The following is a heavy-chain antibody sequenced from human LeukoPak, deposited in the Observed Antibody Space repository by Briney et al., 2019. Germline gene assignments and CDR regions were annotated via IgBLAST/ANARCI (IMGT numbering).Heavy chain of an antibody. CDR1: GFTFSSYA. J-gene: IGHJ5*02. CDR3: FEGTRINHFHFFDP. D-gene: IGHD3-9*01. CDR2: ISGSGGSR. V-gene: IGHV3-23*01. Sequence: LSCAASGFTFSSYAMNCVRQAPGKGLEWVSGISGSGGSRYYADSVKGGFTISRDNSKNTLSLQMNRLRADDTALYYSFEGTRINHFHFFDPWGQGXXXXVSX.